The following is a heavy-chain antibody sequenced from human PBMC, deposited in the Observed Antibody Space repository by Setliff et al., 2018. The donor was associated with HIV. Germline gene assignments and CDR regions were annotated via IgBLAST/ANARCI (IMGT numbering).Heavy chain of an antibody. CDR1: GYTLTSYG. D-gene: IGHD6-19*01. CDR3: ARNQGDSSGWYAGDY. V-gene: IGHV1-18*01. CDR2: ISAYNGNT. J-gene: IGHJ4*01. Sequence: ASVKVSCKASGYTLTSYGISWVRQAPGQGLEWMGWISAYNGNTNYAQKFRGRVTMTTDTSTSTAYMELRSLKSDDTAVYYCARNQGDSSGWYAGDYWGHGTLVTVSS.